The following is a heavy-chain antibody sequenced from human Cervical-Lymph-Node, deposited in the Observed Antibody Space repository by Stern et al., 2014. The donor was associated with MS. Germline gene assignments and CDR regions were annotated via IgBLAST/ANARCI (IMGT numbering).Heavy chain of an antibody. CDR1: GGSITSYY. D-gene: IGHD5-12*01. Sequence: QLQLQESGPGLVKPSETLSLICTVSGGSITSYYWSWIRQPPGKGLEWIGYIYYSGSTNYNPSLKSRVTISVDSSKKHFSLTLSSVTAADTAVYYCARLRRGYSGYSTHWYFDLWGRGTLVTVSS. CDR3: ARLRRGYSGYSTHWYFDL. V-gene: IGHV4-59*01. CDR2: IYYSGST. J-gene: IGHJ2*01.